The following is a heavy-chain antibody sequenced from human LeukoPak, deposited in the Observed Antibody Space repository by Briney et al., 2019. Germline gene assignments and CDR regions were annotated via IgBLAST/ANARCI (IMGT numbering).Heavy chain of an antibody. Sequence: GGSLRLSCAASGFTFSSYGMHWVRQAPGKGLEWVAVISLDGSNKYYADSVKGRFTISRDNSKNTLYLQMNSPRAEDTAVYYCAKYYASNYYYGMDVWGRGTTVTVSS. V-gene: IGHV3-30*18. CDR1: GFTFSSYG. D-gene: IGHD3-10*01. CDR3: AKYYASNYYYGMDV. CDR2: ISLDGSNK. J-gene: IGHJ6*02.